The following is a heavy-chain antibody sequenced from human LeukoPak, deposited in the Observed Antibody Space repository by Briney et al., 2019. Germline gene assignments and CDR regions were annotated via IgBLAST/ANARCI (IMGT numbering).Heavy chain of an antibody. CDR1: GGSFSGYY. CDR2: INHSGST. J-gene: IGHJ5*02. V-gene: IGHV4-34*01. Sequence: SETLSLTCAVYGGSFSGYYWSWIRQPPGKGLEWIGEINHSGSTNYNPSLKSRVTISVDTSKNQFSLKLSSVTAADTAVYYCASKYFPHWFDPWGQGTLVTVSS. D-gene: IGHD3-9*01. CDR3: ASKYFPHWFDP.